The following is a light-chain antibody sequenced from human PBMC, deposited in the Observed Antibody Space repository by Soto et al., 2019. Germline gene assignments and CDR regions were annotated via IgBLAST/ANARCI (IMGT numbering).Light chain of an antibody. CDR2: LTS. V-gene: IGKV1-39*01. CDR1: QSISTY. Sequence: DIQMTQSPSSLSASVGDRVTITCRTSQSISTYLNWYQQKPGKAPNLLIYLTSRSQSGVPSRFSGGGSGTECTLTIGSLQPEDFATYYCQQSYGTPYTFGQGTKLEIK. CDR3: QQSYGTPYT. J-gene: IGKJ2*01.